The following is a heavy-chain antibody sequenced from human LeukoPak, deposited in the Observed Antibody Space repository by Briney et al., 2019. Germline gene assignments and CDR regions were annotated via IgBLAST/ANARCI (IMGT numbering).Heavy chain of an antibody. V-gene: IGHV3-48*01. CDR2: ISSSSSTI. D-gene: IGHD2-2*01. CDR1: GFTFSSYS. CDR3: AKFLVLYYFDY. J-gene: IGHJ4*02. Sequence: GGSLRLSCAASGFTFSSYSMNWVRQAPGKGLEWVSYISSSSSTIYYADSVKGRFTISRDNAKNTLYLQMNGLRAEDTAVYYCAKFLVLYYFDYWGQGTLVTVSS.